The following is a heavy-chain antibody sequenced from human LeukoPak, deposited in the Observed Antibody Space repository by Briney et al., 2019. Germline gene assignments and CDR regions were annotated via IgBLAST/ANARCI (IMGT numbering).Heavy chain of an antibody. Sequence: GGSLRLSCAASGFTFSNYWMHWVRQAPGKGLVWVSRIHSDGSNTNYADSVKGRFTISRDNAKNTLYLQMNSLRAEDTAVDYCGRQGASYAFDIWGQGTTVTVSS. CDR1: GFTFSNYW. D-gene: IGHD1-26*01. V-gene: IGHV3-74*01. J-gene: IGHJ3*02. CDR3: GRQGASYAFDI. CDR2: IHSDGSNT.